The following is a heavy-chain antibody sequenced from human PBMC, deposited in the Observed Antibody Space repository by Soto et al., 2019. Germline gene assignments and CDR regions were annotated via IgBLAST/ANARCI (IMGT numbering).Heavy chain of an antibody. V-gene: IGHV5-51*01. D-gene: IGHD2-2*02. J-gene: IGHJ6*02. CDR2: IYPGDSDT. CDR3: ARRGGYCSSTSCYTEDYYYYYGMDV. CDR1: GYSFTGYW. Sequence: PGESLKISCKGSGYSFTGYWIGWVRQMPGKGLEWMGIIYPGDSDTRYSPSFQGQVTISADKSISTAYLQWSSLKASDTAMYYCARRGGYCSSTSCYTEDYYYYYGMDVWGQGTTVTVS.